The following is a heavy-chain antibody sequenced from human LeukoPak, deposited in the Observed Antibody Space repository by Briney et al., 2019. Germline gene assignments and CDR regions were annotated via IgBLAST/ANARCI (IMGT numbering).Heavy chain of an antibody. J-gene: IGHJ6*02. CDR2: ISAYNGNT. CDR3: ARDQIDITIFGVVIMDYYYYYGMDV. Sequence: GASVTVSCKASGYTFTSYGISWLRQAPGQGLEWMGWISAYNGNTNYAQRLQGRVTMTTDTSTSTAYMELRSLRSDDTAVYYCARDQIDITIFGVVIMDYYYYYGMDVWGQGTTVTVSS. V-gene: IGHV1-18*01. CDR1: GYTFTSYG. D-gene: IGHD3-3*01.